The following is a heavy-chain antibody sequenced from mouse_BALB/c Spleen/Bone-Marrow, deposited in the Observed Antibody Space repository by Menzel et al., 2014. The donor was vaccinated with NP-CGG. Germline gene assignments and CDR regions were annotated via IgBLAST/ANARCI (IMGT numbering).Heavy chain of an antibody. CDR1: DSEVFPIAH. CDR2: ILPSIGGT. J-gene: IGHJ4*01. V-gene: IGHV15-2*02. CDR3: ARGTNWDGEGYYYAMDY. Sequence: QVQLQQSGSELRSPGSSVKLSCKDFDSEVFPIAHMSWVRQKPGHGFEWIGDILPSIGGTIYGEKFEDKATLDADTVSNTAYLELNSLTSEDSAIYYCARGTNWDGEGYYYAMDYWGQGTSVTVSS. D-gene: IGHD4-1*01.